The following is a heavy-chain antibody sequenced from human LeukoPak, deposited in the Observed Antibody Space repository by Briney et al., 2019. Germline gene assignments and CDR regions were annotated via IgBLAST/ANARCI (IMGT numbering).Heavy chain of an antibody. CDR3: ARPADYDYGFNSFHC. J-gene: IGHJ4*02. Sequence: GWSLRLSCAASGFTFSSYWMHWVRQAPGKGLVWVSRINSDGSSTSYADSVKGRFTISRDNAKNTLYLQMNSLRAEDTAVYYCARPADYDYGFNSFHCWGQGTLVTVSS. CDR2: INSDGSST. D-gene: IGHD4-23*01. CDR1: GFTFSSYW. V-gene: IGHV3-74*01.